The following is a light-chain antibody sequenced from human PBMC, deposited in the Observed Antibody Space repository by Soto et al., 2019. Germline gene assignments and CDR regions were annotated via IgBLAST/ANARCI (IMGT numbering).Light chain of an antibody. J-gene: IGKJ5*01. V-gene: IGKV3-20*01. CDR1: QSVSSSY. CDR3: QQSYSTPPAIT. CDR2: GAS. Sequence: EIVLTQSPGTLSLSPGERATLSCRASQSVSSSYLAWYQQKPGQAPRLLIYGASSRATGIPDRFSGSGSGTDFTLTISSLQPEDFATYYCQQSYSTPPAITFGQGTRLEIK.